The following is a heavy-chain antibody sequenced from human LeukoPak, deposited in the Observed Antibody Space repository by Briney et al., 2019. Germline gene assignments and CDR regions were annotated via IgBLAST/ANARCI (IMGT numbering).Heavy chain of an antibody. D-gene: IGHD1-26*01. Sequence: GGSLRLSCAASGFTFSNYGMHWVRQAPGKGLEWVAFIRYDGTNKYYADSVKGRFTISRDNSKNTLYLQMNSLRAEDTAVYYCAKDRSGSYSQGLDYWGQGTLVTVSS. CDR3: AKDRSGSYSQGLDY. V-gene: IGHV3-30*02. CDR1: GFTFSNYG. J-gene: IGHJ4*02. CDR2: IRYDGTNK.